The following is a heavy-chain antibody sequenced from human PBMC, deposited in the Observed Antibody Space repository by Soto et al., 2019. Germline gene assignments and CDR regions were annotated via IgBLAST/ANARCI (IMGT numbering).Heavy chain of an antibody. CDR1: GASIYNGGYF. CDR2: IYSSGST. V-gene: IGHV4-61*08. Sequence: SETLSLTCSVSGASIYNGGYFWSWIRQSPGKGLEWIGYIYSSGSTHYNPSLQNRVTISIDTSKNQVSLKVNSVTAADTAVYYCARDHPHSYGVYYFDYWGQGTPVTVSS. J-gene: IGHJ4*02. CDR3: ARDHPHSYGVYYFDY. D-gene: IGHD5-18*01.